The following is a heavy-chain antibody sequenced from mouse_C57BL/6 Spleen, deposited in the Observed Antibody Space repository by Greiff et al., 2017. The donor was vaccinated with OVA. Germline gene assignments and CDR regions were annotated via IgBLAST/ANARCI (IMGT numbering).Heavy chain of an antibody. V-gene: IGHV5-9-1*02. J-gene: IGHJ1*03. CDR1: GFTFSSYA. D-gene: IGHD1-1*01. CDR3: TRDCYGSPWYYDV. CDR2: ISSGGGYI. Sequence: EVQRVESGEGLVKPGGSLKLSCAASGFTFSSYAMSWVRQTPEKRLEWVAYISSGGGYIYYADTVKGRVTISSDNARNTLYLQKSSLKSEDTAVYYCTRDCYGSPWYYDVWGTGTTVTVSS.